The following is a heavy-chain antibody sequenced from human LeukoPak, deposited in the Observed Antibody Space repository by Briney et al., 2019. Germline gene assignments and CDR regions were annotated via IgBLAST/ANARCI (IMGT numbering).Heavy chain of an antibody. J-gene: IGHJ5*02. CDR1: GYIFTDYY. CDR2: INPNSGGT. Sequence: GASVKVSCKASGYIFTDYYMHWVRQAPGQELGWMGRINPNSGGTNYAQKFQGRVTMTRDTSISTAYTELSSLRSEDTAVYYCARGYCSGGTCYLVENWFDPWGQGTLVTVSS. V-gene: IGHV1/OR15-1*01. CDR3: ARGYCSGGTCYLVENWFDP. D-gene: IGHD2-15*01.